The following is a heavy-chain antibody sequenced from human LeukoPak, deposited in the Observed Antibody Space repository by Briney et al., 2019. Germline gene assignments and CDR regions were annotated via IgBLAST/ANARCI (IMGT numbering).Heavy chain of an antibody. D-gene: IGHD6-19*01. J-gene: IGHJ6*02. CDR1: GYTFTIYY. V-gene: IGHV1-69*13. Sequence: SVKVSCKASGYTFTIYYMHWVRQAPGQGLEWMGGIIPIFGTANYAQKFQGRVTITADESTSTAYMELSSLRSEDTAVYYCARGTWLAYESYYYGMDVWGQGTTVTVSS. CDR3: ARGTWLAYESYYYGMDV. CDR2: IIPIFGTA.